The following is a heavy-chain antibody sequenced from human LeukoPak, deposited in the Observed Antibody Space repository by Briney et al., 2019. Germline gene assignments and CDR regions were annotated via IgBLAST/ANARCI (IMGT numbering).Heavy chain of an antibody. CDR3: ARGGEMATRTKAFDI. CDR2: ISSGSTI. D-gene: IGHD5-24*01. J-gene: IGHJ3*02. Sequence: GGSLRLSYAASGFTFSDYYMSWIRQAPGKGLEWVSYISSGSTIYFADSVKGRFTISRDNAKNSLYLQMNSLRAEDTAVYYCARGGEMATRTKAFDIWGQGTMVTVSS. V-gene: IGHV3-11*01. CDR1: GFTFSDYY.